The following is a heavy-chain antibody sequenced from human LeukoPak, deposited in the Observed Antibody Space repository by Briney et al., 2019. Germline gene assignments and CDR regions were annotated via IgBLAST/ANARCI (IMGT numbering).Heavy chain of an antibody. Sequence: SETLSLTCAVYGGSFSGYYWSWIRQPPGKGLEWIGEINHSGSTNYNPSLKSRVTISVDTSKNQFSLKLSSVTAADTAVYYCAGVGLVLPAADLGNPSYNWFDPWGQGTLVTVSS. V-gene: IGHV4-34*01. D-gene: IGHD2-2*01. CDR3: AGVGLVLPAADLGNPSYNWFDP. CDR1: GGSFSGYY. J-gene: IGHJ5*02. CDR2: INHSGST.